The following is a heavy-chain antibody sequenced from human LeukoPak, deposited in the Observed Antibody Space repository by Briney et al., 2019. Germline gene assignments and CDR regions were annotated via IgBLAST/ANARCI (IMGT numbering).Heavy chain of an antibody. CDR2: ISGSGGST. V-gene: IGHV3-23*01. CDR3: ARAFHYYDSSAIFEY. J-gene: IGHJ4*02. Sequence: GGSLRLSCAASGFTFSSYAMSWVRQAPGKGLEWVSAISGSGGSTYYADSVKGRFTISRDNSKNTLYLQMNSLRAEDTALYYCARAFHYYDSSAIFEYWGQGTLVTVSS. D-gene: IGHD3-22*01. CDR1: GFTFSSYA.